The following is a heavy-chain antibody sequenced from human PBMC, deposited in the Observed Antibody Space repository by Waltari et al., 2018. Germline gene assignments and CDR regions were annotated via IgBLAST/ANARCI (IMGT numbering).Heavy chain of an antibody. CDR1: GYTFTTSG. Sequence: QLVQSGAAVKKPGASVKAPCKASGYTFTTSGISWVRQAPGQGLEWMGWIYPDNGNTIYAEKFQGRVTMTTDTSTSTAFMELGSLRSGDTAVYYCTRGIDYGGFDWGQGTLVTVSS. D-gene: IGHD4-17*01. V-gene: IGHV1-18*01. CDR2: IYPDNGNT. J-gene: IGHJ4*02. CDR3: TRGIDYGGFD.